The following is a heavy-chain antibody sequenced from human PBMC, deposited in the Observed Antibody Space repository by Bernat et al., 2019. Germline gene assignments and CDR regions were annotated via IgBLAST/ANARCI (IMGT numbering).Heavy chain of an antibody. D-gene: IGHD3-10*01. CDR1: GGSVSSGSYY. CDR3: THGRGGGGSFDY. J-gene: IGHJ4*02. CDR2: IYWYDDK. Sequence: QESGPGLVKPSETLSLTCTVSGGSVSSGSYYWSWIRQPPGKALEWLALIYWYDDKRYGQSLKSRLTITKDTSKNKVDLTTTNMGPGDTGAYHWTHGRGGGGSFDYWGQGTLVTVSS. V-gene: IGHV2-5*08.